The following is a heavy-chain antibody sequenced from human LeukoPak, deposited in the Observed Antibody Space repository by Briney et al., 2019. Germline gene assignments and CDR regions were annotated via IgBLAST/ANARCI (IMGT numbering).Heavy chain of an antibody. Sequence: SETLSLTCSVSGPSVTSGGLYWCWLRQPPGKGLQWLATVYYTGSTYYNPSLRSRVTISIDTSKNQFSLSLRSLIAADTAVYYCARHSGSGSLSRPFDPWGQGTLVTVSS. CDR1: GPSVTSGGLY. V-gene: IGHV4-39*01. CDR2: VYYTGST. CDR3: ARHSGSGSLSRPFDP. D-gene: IGHD3-10*01. J-gene: IGHJ5*02.